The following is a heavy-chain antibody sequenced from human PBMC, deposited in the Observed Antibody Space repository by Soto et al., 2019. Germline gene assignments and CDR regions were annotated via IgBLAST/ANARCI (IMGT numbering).Heavy chain of an antibody. CDR2: IYYSGST. J-gene: IGHJ4*02. V-gene: IGHV4-59*01. CDR1: GGSISSYY. D-gene: IGHD7-27*01. Sequence: SETLSLTCTVSGGSISSYYWSWIRQPPGKGLEWIGYIYYSGSTNYNPSLKSRVTISVDTSKNQFSLKVSSVTAADTAVYYCARRWGTSFDFWGQGTPVTVSS. CDR3: ARRWGTSFDF.